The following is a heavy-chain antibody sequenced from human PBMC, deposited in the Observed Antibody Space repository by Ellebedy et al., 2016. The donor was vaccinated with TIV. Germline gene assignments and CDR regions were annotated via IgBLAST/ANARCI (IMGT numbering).Heavy chain of an antibody. D-gene: IGHD4-17*01. Sequence: GESLKISCAASGFSFRSYWMSWVRQAPGKGLEWVANIYQDGSDQYYVDSVKGRFTISRDNANKSLFLQMNSLRGEDTAVYYCARRGSYGDYAAQINSWFDRWGRGTLVTVSS. CDR2: IYQDGSDQ. J-gene: IGHJ5*02. V-gene: IGHV3-7*01. CDR1: GFSFRSYW. CDR3: ARRGSYGDYAAQINSWFDR.